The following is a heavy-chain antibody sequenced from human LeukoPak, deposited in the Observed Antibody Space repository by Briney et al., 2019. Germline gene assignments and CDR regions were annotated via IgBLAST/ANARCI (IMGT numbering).Heavy chain of an antibody. Sequence: SETLSLTCTVSGGSISSSSYYWGWIRQPPGKGLEWIGSIYYSGSTYYNPSLKSRVTISVDTSKNQFSLRLSSVTAADTAVYYCASKSGIAALTTDYWGQGTLVTVSS. D-gene: IGHD6-13*01. J-gene: IGHJ4*02. V-gene: IGHV4-39*07. CDR2: IYYSGST. CDR1: GGSISSSSYY. CDR3: ASKSGIAALTTDY.